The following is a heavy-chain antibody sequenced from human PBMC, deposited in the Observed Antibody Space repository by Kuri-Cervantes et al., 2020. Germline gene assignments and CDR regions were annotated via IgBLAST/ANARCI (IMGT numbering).Heavy chain of an antibody. CDR2: ISSSGSTI. CDR3: ARGIAAAGEGFDY. J-gene: IGHJ4*02. CDR1: GFTFSDYY. D-gene: IGHD6-13*01. V-gene: IGHV3-11*01. Sequence: GESLKISCAGSGFTFSDYYMSWIRQAPGKGLEWVSYISSSGSTIYYADSVKGRFTISRDNAKNSLYLQMNSLRAEDTAVYYCARGIAAAGEGFDYWGQGTLVTVSS.